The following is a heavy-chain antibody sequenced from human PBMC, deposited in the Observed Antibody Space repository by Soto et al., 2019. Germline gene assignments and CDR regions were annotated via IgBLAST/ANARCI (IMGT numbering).Heavy chain of an antibody. D-gene: IGHD2-15*01. CDR2: IYHSGST. Sequence: SETLSLTCAVSGGSISSGGYSWSWIRQPPGKGLEWIGYIYHSGSTYYNPSLKSRVTISVDRSKNQFSLKLSSVTAADTAVYYCARVMGYCSGGSCSGFNWFNPWGQGTLVTVSS. CDR1: GGSISSGGYS. V-gene: IGHV4-30-2*01. J-gene: IGHJ5*02. CDR3: ARVMGYCSGGSCSGFNWFNP.